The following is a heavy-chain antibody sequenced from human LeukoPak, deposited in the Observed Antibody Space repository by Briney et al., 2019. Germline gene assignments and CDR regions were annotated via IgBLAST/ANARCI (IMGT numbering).Heavy chain of an antibody. CDR2: IYHSGTT. CDR3: VRGRYSSGWFKDKNWFDP. D-gene: IGHD6-19*01. V-gene: IGHV4-59*12. Sequence: SETLSLTCTVSGGSISSYYWSWIRQPPGKGLEWIAYIYHSGTTYYNPSLKSRATISVDTSKNQFSLKLSSVTAADTAVYYCVRGRYSSGWFKDKNWFDPWGQGIPVTVSS. J-gene: IGHJ5*02. CDR1: GGSISSYY.